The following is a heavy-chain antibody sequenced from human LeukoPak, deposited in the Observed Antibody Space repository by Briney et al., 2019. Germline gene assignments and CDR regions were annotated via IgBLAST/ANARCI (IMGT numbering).Heavy chain of an antibody. V-gene: IGHV1-2*02. CDR3: ARDIGAGAAAGTDY. Sequence: ASMKVSCKASGYAFAAYYVHWVRQAPGLGLEWMGWINPNSGGTNYAQKFQGKVTMTRDTSISTAYMELSRLRSDDTAVYYCARDIGAGAAAGTDYWGQGTLVTVSS. CDR2: INPNSGGT. J-gene: IGHJ4*02. D-gene: IGHD6-13*01. CDR1: GYAFAAYY.